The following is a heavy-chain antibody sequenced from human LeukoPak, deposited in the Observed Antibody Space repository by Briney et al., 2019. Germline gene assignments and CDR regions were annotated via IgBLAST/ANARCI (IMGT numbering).Heavy chain of an antibody. CDR3: ARDNPYDFWSGYPNWFDP. J-gene: IGHJ5*02. D-gene: IGHD3-3*01. Sequence: PSETLSLTCTVSGGSISSGSYYWSWIRQPAGKGLEWIGRIYTSGSTNYNPSLKSRVTISVDTSKNQFSLKLSSVTAADTAVYYCARDNPYDFWSGYPNWFDPWGQGTLATVSS. V-gene: IGHV4-61*02. CDR2: IYTSGST. CDR1: GGSISSGSYY.